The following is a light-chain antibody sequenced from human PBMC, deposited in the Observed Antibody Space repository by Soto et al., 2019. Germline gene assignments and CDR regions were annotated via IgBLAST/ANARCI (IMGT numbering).Light chain of an antibody. CDR1: QSVSSD. CDR2: GAS. J-gene: IGKJ1*01. V-gene: IGKV3-15*01. Sequence: EIVMTQSPATLSVSPGERATLSCRASQSVSSDLAWYQQKPGQAPRLLIYGASTRATAIRARFSGSGSGTEFTLTISSLQSEDFAVYYCQQYNYWWTFGQGTKVEIK. CDR3: QQYNYWWT.